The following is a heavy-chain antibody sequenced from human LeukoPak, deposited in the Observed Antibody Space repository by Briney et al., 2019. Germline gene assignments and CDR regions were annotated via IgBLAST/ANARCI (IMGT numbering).Heavy chain of an antibody. CDR1: GFIFSSYG. Sequence: GGSLRLSCAASGFIFSSYGMHWVRQAPGKGLEWVAVISYDGSNKYYADSVKGRFTISRDNSKNTLYLQMNSLRAEDTAVYYCARDGYYGSGSYLYYFDYWGQGTLVTVSS. D-gene: IGHD3-10*01. CDR2: ISYDGSNK. CDR3: ARDGYYGSGSYLYYFDY. V-gene: IGHV3-30*03. J-gene: IGHJ4*02.